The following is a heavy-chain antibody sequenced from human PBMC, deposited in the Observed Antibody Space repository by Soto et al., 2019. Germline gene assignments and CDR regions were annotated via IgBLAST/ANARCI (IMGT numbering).Heavy chain of an antibody. CDR2: IIPLFGTT. CDR1: GDTFKNCV. V-gene: IGHV1-69*01. Sequence: QVQMVQSGVEVRRPGSSVKVSCKASGDTFKNCVISWVRQAPGQGLEWMVGIIPLFGTTDFAQRFQGRLTISTDEFTTTAYMELSRPRSEDTATYYCAAELGFGKLSVGWGQGTTFIVSS. D-gene: IGHD3-10*01. J-gene: IGHJ6*01. CDR3: AAELGFGKLSVG.